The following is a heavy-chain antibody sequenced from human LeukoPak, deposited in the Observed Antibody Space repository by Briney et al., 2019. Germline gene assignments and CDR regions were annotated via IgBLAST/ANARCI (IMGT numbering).Heavy chain of an antibody. CDR2: IYSGGST. D-gene: IGHD1-14*01. CDR3: ARASNRASWFDP. CDR1: GFTFSSYA. Sequence: GGSLRLSCAASGFTFSSYAMHWVRQAPGKGLEWVSVIYSGGSTYYADSVKGRFTISRDNSKNTLYLQMNSLRAEDTAVYYCARASNRASWFDPWGQGTLVTVSS. J-gene: IGHJ5*02. V-gene: IGHV3-53*01.